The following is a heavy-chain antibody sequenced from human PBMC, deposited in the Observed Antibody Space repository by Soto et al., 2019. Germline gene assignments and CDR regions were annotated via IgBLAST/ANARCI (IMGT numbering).Heavy chain of an antibody. D-gene: IGHD3-16*01. CDR1: GFTFSSYS. V-gene: IGHV3-48*01. Sequence: EVQLVESGGGLVQPGGSLRLSCAASGFTFSSYSMNWVRQAPGKGLEWVSYISSSSSTIYYADSVKGRFTISRDNAKNSLYLQMNSLRAEDTAVYCCARDLGGSAMPWGQGTLVTVSS. CDR2: ISSSSSTI. J-gene: IGHJ5*02. CDR3: ARDLGGSAMP.